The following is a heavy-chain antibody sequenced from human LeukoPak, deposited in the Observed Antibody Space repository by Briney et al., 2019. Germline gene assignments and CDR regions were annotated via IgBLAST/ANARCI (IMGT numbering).Heavy chain of an antibody. J-gene: IGHJ4*02. V-gene: IGHV3-30*18. CDR1: GFTFSSYG. Sequence: PGGSLRLSCAASGFTFSSYGVHRVRQAPGKGLEWVAVISSDGSSAYYADSVKGRFTISRDNSKNTLCLQMNSLRAEDTAVYYCTKEVYHDSSAYSDYWGQGTLVTVSS. CDR3: TKEVYHDSSAYSDY. CDR2: ISSDGSSA. D-gene: IGHD3-22*01.